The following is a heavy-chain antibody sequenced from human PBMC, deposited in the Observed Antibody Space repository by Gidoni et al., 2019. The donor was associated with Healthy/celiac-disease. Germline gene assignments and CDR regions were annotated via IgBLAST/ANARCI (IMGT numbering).Heavy chain of an antibody. CDR1: GYTFTSYH. V-gene: IGHV1-46*01. CDR3: ARNKGAMVRGVANWFDP. J-gene: IGHJ5*02. Sequence: QVQLVQSGAEVKKPGASVTVSCKASGYTFTSYHMHWVRKAPGQGLEWMGIINPSGGSTSYAQKFQGRVTMTRDTSTSTVYMELSSLRSEDTAVYYCARNKGAMVRGVANWFDPWGQGTLVTVSS. D-gene: IGHD3-10*01. CDR2: INPSGGST.